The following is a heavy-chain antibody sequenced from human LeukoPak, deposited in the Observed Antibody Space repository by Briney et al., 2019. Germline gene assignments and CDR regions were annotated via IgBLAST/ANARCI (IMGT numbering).Heavy chain of an antibody. J-gene: IGHJ4*02. CDR1: GGTFSSYA. V-gene: IGHV1-69*05. D-gene: IGHD5-18*01. CDR3: ARDSKGGYRSLGY. Sequence: SVKVSCKASGGTFSSYAICWVRQAPGQGLEWMGGIIPIFGTANYAQKFQGRVTITTDESTSTAYMELSSLRSEDTAVYYCARDSKGGYRSLGYWGQGTLVTASS. CDR2: IIPIFGTA.